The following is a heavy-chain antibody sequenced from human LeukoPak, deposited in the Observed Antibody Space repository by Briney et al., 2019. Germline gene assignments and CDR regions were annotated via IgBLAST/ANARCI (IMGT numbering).Heavy chain of an antibody. CDR1: GGSISSSSYY. J-gene: IGHJ4*02. CDR2: IYYSGST. CDR3: ARGGSPGSDY. D-gene: IGHD3-16*01. Sequence: PSETLSLTCTVSGGSISSSSYYWGWIRQPPGKGLEWIGSIYYSGSTYYNPSLKSRVTISVDTSKNQFSLKLSSVTAADTAVYYCARGGSPGSDYWGQGTLVTVSS. V-gene: IGHV4-39*01.